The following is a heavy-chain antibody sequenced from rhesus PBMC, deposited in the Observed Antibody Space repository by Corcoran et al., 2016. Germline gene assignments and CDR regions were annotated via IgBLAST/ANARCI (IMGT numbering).Heavy chain of an antibody. CDR2: ISGSSGST. CDR1: GGSISSSNW. V-gene: IGHV4-65*01. J-gene: IGHJ4*01. D-gene: IGHD6-13*01. CDR3: ASASLSWFPYDY. Sequence: QVQLQESGPGLVKPSETLSLTCAVSGGSISSSNWWSWIRQPPGKGLEWIGYISGSSGSTYYNPSLKSRVTISTDTSKNQFSLKLSSVTAADTAVYYCASASLSWFPYDYWGQEVLVTVSS.